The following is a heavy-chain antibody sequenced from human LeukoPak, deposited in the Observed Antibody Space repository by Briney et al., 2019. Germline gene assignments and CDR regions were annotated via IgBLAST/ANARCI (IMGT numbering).Heavy chain of an antibody. Sequence: SETLSLTCTVSGNSISSGDNYWSWIRQPAGKGLEWIGRIYTSGSTNYNPSLKSRVTISVDTSKNQFSLKLSSVTAADTAVYYCARTTEAHSWRTRYYDYYMDVWGKGTTVTVSS. V-gene: IGHV4-61*02. CDR2: IYTSGST. CDR3: ARTTEAHSWRTRYYDYYMDV. D-gene: IGHD6-13*01. CDR1: GNSISSGDNY. J-gene: IGHJ6*03.